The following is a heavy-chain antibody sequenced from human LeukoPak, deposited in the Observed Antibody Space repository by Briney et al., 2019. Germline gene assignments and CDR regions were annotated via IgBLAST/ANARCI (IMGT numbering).Heavy chain of an antibody. CDR1: GFTFSSYG. CDR2: IWYDGSNK. D-gene: IGHD6-19*01. CDR3: ASSSGWSFDGDY. V-gene: IGHV3-33*01. J-gene: IGHJ4*02. Sequence: PGGSLRLSCAASGFTFSSYGMHWVRQAPGKGLEWVAVIWYDGSNKYYADSVKGRFTISRDNSKNTPYLQMNSLRAEDTAVYYCASSSGWSFDGDYWGQGTLVTVSS.